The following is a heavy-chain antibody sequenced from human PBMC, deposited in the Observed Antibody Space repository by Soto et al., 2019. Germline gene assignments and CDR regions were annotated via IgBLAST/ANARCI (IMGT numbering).Heavy chain of an antibody. CDR1: GYIFPSYW. V-gene: IGHV5-10-1*01. CDR2: IDPTDSYT. CDR3: AGHRAAAGRDTFDI. J-gene: IGHJ3*02. Sequence: PGESLKISCNGSGYIFPSYWINWVRQMPGKGLEWMGRIDPTDSYTNYSPSFQGHVTISADKSISTAYLQWSSLKASDTAMYYCAGHRAAAGRDTFDIWGQGTMVTVSS. D-gene: IGHD6-13*01.